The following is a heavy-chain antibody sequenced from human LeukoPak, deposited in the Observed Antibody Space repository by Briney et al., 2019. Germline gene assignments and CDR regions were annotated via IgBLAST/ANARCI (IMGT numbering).Heavy chain of an antibody. D-gene: IGHD2-8*02. CDR3: AKRLSSSDTWYFFDS. V-gene: IGHV3-23*01. Sequence: GGSLRLSCAASGFSFSGYAMTWVRQAPGQGLEWVSVITSGGSICYADPVKGRFTISRDNSKNTLYLLMNGLRAEDTAVYYCAKRLSSSDTWYFFDSWGQGTLVTVSS. J-gene: IGHJ4*02. CDR1: GFSFSGYA. CDR2: ITSGGSI.